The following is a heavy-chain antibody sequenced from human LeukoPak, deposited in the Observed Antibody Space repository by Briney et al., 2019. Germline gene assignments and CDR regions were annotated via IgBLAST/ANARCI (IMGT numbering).Heavy chain of an antibody. CDR3: ARIKPGDYGQWYFDL. V-gene: IGHV4-59*01. Sequence: SETLSLTCTVSGGSISSYYWSWIRQPPGKGLEWIGYIYYSGSTNYNPSLKSRVTISVDTSKNQFSLKLSSVTAADTAVYYCARIKPGDYGQWYFDLWGRGTLVTVSS. CDR1: GGSISSYY. J-gene: IGHJ2*01. CDR2: IYYSGST. D-gene: IGHD4-17*01.